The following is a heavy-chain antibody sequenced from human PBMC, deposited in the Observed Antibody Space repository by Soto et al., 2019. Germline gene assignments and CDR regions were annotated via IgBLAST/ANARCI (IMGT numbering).Heavy chain of an antibody. CDR3: ARFSGSYYYAMDV. CDR2: INHSGVT. D-gene: IGHD6-19*01. CDR1: GAPVSGHY. J-gene: IGHJ6*02. Sequence: SETLSLTYAAYGAPVSGHYWSWIRQPPGKGLEWIGEINHSGVTNYKPSLKRRVTISVDTSKNQFSLQLKSVTAADTALYFCARFSGSYYYAMDVWGQGSTVT. V-gene: IGHV4-34*01.